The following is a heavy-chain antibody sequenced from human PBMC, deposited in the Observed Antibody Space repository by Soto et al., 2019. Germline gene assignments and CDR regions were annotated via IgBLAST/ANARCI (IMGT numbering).Heavy chain of an antibody. D-gene: IGHD4-17*01. V-gene: IGHV4-59*01. CDR3: TRVGGYYGDYPNFDY. Sequence: AEPLSLTCTVSGGSINGYYWSWIRQPPGKGLQWIGNIYYSGSTNYNPSLKSRVTISVVSSKNQVSLKVSSVTAADTAVYYCTRVGGYYGDYPNFDYWGQGTLVTVSS. CDR1: GGSINGYY. CDR2: IYYSGST. J-gene: IGHJ4*02.